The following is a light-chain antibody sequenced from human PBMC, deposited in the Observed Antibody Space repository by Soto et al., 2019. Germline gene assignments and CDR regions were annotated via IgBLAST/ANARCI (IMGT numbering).Light chain of an antibody. V-gene: IGLV2-23*01. CDR1: SSDIGTYNL. J-gene: IGLJ2*01. CDR3: CSYAGSSTVV. Sequence: QAVLTQPASVSGSPGQSITISCTGTSSDIGTYNLVSWYQQEPGKAPKVMIYEGNKRPSGVSNRFSGSKSGNTASLTISGLQAEDEADYYCCSYAGSSTVVFGGGTKLTVL. CDR2: EGN.